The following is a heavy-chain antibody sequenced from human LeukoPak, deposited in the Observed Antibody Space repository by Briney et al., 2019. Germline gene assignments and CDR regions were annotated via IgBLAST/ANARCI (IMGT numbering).Heavy chain of an antibody. Sequence: GGSLRLSCAASGFTFNNYGMHWVRQAPGKGLEWVTFIRYDGSNTYYADSVKGRFTISRDNSRNTLYLQMDSLRAEDTAVYYCAKGGSTYSYSFDYWGQGTLVTVPS. J-gene: IGHJ4*02. CDR3: AKGGSTYSYSFDY. CDR2: IRYDGSNT. D-gene: IGHD2-15*01. V-gene: IGHV3-30*02. CDR1: GFTFNNYG.